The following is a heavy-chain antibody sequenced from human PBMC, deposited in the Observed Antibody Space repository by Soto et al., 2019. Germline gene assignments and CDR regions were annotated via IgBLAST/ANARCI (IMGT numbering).Heavy chain of an antibody. CDR2: IWYDGSNK. V-gene: IGHV3-33*01. J-gene: IGHJ6*02. Sequence: VQLVESGGGLVKPGGSLRLSCAASGFTFSSYGMHWVRQAPGKGLEWVAVIWYDGSNKYYADSVKGRFTISRDNSKNTLYLQMNSLRAEDTAVYYCARVDIVVVPAAMSSRYYYYGMDVWGQGTTVTVSS. D-gene: IGHD2-2*01. CDR3: ARVDIVVVPAAMSSRYYYYGMDV. CDR1: GFTFSSYG.